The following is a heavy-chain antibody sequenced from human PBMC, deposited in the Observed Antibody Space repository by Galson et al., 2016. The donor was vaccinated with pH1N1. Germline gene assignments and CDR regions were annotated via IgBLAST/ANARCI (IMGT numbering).Heavy chain of an antibody. V-gene: IGHV3-9*01. CDR1: GFTFDDYA. J-gene: IGHJ3*02. CDR2: ISWNSGSI. Sequence: SLRLSCAASGFTFDDYAMHWVRQAPGKGLEWVSGISWNSGSIGYADSVKGRFTISRDNSKKTLYLQMKTLRAEDTAVYYCAIEARVLRYFYWQREAFDIWGQGTMVTVSS. D-gene: IGHD3-9*01. CDR3: AIEARVLRYFYWQREAFDI.